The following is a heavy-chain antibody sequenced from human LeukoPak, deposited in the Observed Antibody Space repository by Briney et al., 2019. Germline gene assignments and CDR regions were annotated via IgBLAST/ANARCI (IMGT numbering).Heavy chain of an antibody. CDR3: AKVGEGAAEDYYFDY. Sequence: GASVKVSCKVSGYTLTELSMHWVRQAPGKGLEWVSTISGSGGSTYYADSVKGRFTISRDNSKNMMYLQMNSLRAEDTAVYYCAKVGEGAAEDYYFDYWGQGTLVTVSS. D-gene: IGHD6-13*01. CDR1: GYTLTELS. V-gene: IGHV3-23*01. CDR2: ISGSGGST. J-gene: IGHJ4*02.